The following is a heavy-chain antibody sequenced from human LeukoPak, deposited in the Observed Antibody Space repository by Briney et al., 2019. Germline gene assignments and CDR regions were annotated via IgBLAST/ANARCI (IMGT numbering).Heavy chain of an antibody. D-gene: IGHD3-9*01. CDR2: INHSGST. CDR1: GGSFSGYY. Sequence: SETLSLICAVYGGSFSGYYWSWIRQPPGKGLEWIGEINHSGSTNYNPSLKSRVTISVDTSKNQFSLKLSSVTAADTAVYYCARGPRYYDILTGYPPGRIYYFDYWGQGTLVTVSS. J-gene: IGHJ4*02. V-gene: IGHV4-34*01. CDR3: ARGPRYYDILTGYPPGRIYYFDY.